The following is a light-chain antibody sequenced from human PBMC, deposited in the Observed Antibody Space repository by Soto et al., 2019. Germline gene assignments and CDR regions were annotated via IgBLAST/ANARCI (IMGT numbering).Light chain of an antibody. V-gene: IGLV2-11*01. J-gene: IGLJ2*01. CDR1: SNNVGGYNY. CDR2: DVT. Sequence: QSALTQPRSVSGSPGQSVTISCTGASNNVGGYNYVSWYQHHPGKVPQLIIYDVTKRPSGVPDRFSGSKSGNTASLTISGLQVEDEADYYCCSYAGTYTGIFGGGTKLIVL. CDR3: CSYAGTYTGI.